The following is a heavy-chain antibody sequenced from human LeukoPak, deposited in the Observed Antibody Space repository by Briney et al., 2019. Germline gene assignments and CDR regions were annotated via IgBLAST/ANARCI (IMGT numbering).Heavy chain of an antibody. CDR2: MDPNSGNT. CDR3: AREGFNGYYYPYYYYYYYMDV. J-gene: IGHJ6*03. Sequence: ASVKVSCKASGYTFTGYYMHWVRQATGQGLEWMGWMDPNSGNTGYAQKFQRRVTMTRNTSISTAYMELSSLRSEDTAVYYCAREGFNGYYYPYYYYYYYMDVWGKGTTVTISS. V-gene: IGHV1-8*02. CDR1: GYTFTGYY. D-gene: IGHD3-22*01.